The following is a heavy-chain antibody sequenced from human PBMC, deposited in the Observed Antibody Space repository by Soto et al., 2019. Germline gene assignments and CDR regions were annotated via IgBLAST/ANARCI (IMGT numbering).Heavy chain of an antibody. V-gene: IGHV4-34*01. CDR1: GGSFSGYY. D-gene: IGHD6-13*01. CDR3: ASKRRIAAAGLDY. CDR2: INHSGST. J-gene: IGHJ4*02. Sequence: KTSETLSLTCAVYGGSFSGYYWSWIRQPPGKGLEWIGEINHSGSTNYNPSLKSRVTISVDTSKNQFPLKLSSVTAADTAVYYCASKRRIAAAGLDYWGQGTLVTVSS.